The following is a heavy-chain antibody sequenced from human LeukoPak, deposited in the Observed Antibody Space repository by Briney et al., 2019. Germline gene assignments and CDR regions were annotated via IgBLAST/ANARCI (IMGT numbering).Heavy chain of an antibody. Sequence: KPSETLSLTCTVSGGSISSGGYYWSWIRQHPGKGLEWIGYIYYSGSTYYNPSLKSRVTISVDTSKNQFSLKLSSVTAADTAVYYCARERSSATYYYDRGVWFDPWGQGTLVTVSS. CDR2: IYYSGST. V-gene: IGHV4-31*03. D-gene: IGHD3-22*01. J-gene: IGHJ5*02. CDR3: ARERSSATYYYDRGVWFDP. CDR1: GGSISSGGYY.